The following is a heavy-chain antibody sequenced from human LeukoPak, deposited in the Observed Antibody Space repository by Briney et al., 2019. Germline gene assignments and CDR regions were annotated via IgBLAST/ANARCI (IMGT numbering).Heavy chain of an antibody. CDR2: MNNDGRAT. D-gene: IGHD2-2*01. CDR1: GFTLSNYW. J-gene: IGHJ6*02. CDR3: ARGPQRGAAANYYGMDV. Sequence: PGGSLRLSCAVSGFTLSNYWMHWVRQAPGKGLAWVSRMNNDGRATTYADSVKGRFTISRDNAKSTLYLQMNSLRSEDTAVYYCARGPQRGAAANYYGMDVWGQGTTVTVSS. V-gene: IGHV3-74*01.